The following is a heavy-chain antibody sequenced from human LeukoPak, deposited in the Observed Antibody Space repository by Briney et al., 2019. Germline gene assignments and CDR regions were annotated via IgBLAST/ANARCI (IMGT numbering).Heavy chain of an antibody. V-gene: IGHV3-23*01. D-gene: IGHD3-9*01. Sequence: GGSLRLSCAASGFTFSSYGMSWVRQAPGKGLEWVSAISGSGGSTYYADSVKGRFTISRDNSKNTLYLQMNSLRAEDTAVYYCAKVPGKYYDILTGYSFDYWGQGTLVTVSS. J-gene: IGHJ4*02. CDR3: AKVPGKYYDILTGYSFDY. CDR1: GFTFSSYG. CDR2: ISGSGGST.